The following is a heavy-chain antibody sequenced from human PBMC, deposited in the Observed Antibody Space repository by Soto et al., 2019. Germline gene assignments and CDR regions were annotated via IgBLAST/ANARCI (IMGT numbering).Heavy chain of an antibody. CDR2: IYHTGNA. Sequence: QVQLQESGPGLVKPSGTLSLTCAVSGGSVGSSNWWSWVRQPPGKGLEWIGEIYHTGNANYNPSLKRRVTISVDKSNNQFPLNLRFVTAADTAVYYCARGGIPDSWGQGTLVTVSS. V-gene: IGHV4-4*02. J-gene: IGHJ5*01. CDR1: GGSVGSSNW. D-gene: IGHD1-20*01. CDR3: ARGGIPDS.